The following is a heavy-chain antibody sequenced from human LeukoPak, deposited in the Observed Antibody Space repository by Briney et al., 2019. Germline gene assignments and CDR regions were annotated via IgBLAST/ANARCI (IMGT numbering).Heavy chain of an antibody. V-gene: IGHV3-23*01. CDR1: GFTFSSYA. D-gene: IGHD2-2*03. Sequence: GGSLRLSCAASGFTFSSYAMSWVRQAPGKGLEWVSAISGSGGSTYYADSVKGRFTISRDNSKNALYLQMNSLRAEDTAVYYCAKDLCPGYCIGYYYGMDVWGQGTTVTVSS. CDR2: ISGSGGST. J-gene: IGHJ6*02. CDR3: AKDLCPGYCIGYYYGMDV.